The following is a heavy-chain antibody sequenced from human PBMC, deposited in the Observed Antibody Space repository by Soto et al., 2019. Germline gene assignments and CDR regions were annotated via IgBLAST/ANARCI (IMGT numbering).Heavy chain of an antibody. D-gene: IGHD3-9*01. Sequence: QVKLVQSGAEVKKPGASVKVSCKASGYTFSTYDINWVRQATGQGPEWMGWMNPNSGNTGYAQKFQGRVTMTRNTSISTAYLELSSLRSEDTAVYYCASWAGYSKWGQGTLVTVSS. J-gene: IGHJ4*02. CDR2: MNPNSGNT. V-gene: IGHV1-8*01. CDR3: ASWAGYSK. CDR1: GYTFSTYD.